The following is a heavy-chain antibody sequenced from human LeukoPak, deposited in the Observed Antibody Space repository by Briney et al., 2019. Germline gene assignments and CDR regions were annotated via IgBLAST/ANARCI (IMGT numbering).Heavy chain of an antibody. Sequence: GGSLRLSCAASGFIFSSYAMSWVRQAPGKGLEWVSTISGSGGSTYYADSVKGRFTISRDNSKNTVYLQMNSLRAEDTAVYYCARDGDTAMVPIDYWGQGTLVTVSS. V-gene: IGHV3-23*01. CDR1: GFIFSSYA. CDR2: ISGSGGST. J-gene: IGHJ4*02. CDR3: ARDGDTAMVPIDY. D-gene: IGHD5-18*01.